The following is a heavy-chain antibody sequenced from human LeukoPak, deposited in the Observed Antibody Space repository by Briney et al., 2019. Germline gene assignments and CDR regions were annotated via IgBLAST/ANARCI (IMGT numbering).Heavy chain of an antibody. J-gene: IGHJ3*02. CDR1: GGSLSSGDYY. D-gene: IGHD4-23*01. Sequence: SETLSLTCTVSGGSLSSGDYYWRWIRQPPGKGLEWIGYIYYSGSTYYNPSLKSRVTISVDTSKNQFSLKLSSVTAADTAVYYCARVPLRWGDAFDIWGQGTMVTVSS. V-gene: IGHV4-30-4*01. CDR3: ARVPLRWGDAFDI. CDR2: IYYSGST.